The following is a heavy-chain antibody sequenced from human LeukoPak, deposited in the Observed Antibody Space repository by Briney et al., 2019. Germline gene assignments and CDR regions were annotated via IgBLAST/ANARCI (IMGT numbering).Heavy chain of an antibody. CDR3: ARGRYCSSTSCYLNWFDP. D-gene: IGHD2-2*01. CDR1: GGSISSGDYY. CDR2: IYHSGST. Sequence: SETLSLTCTVSGGSISSGDYYWSWIRQPPGKGLEWIGEIYHSGSTNYNPSLKSRVTISVDTSKNQFSLKLSSVTAADTAVYYCARGRYCSSTSCYLNWFDPWGQGTLVTVSS. V-gene: IGHV4-39*07. J-gene: IGHJ5*02.